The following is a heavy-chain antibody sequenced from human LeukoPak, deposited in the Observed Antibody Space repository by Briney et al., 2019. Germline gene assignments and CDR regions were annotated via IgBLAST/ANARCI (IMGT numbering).Heavy chain of an antibody. CDR3: AKKGNVGYAHFDY. D-gene: IGHD2-2*03. CDR2: ISDSGGST. Sequence: GGSLRLSRAASGFTFNSYPMIWVRQAPGKGLEWVSGISDSGGSTYHADSVKGRFTISRDNSKNTLYPQMNSLRVEDTAVYYCAKKGNVGYAHFDYWGQGTLVTVSS. J-gene: IGHJ4*02. V-gene: IGHV3-23*01. CDR1: GFTFNSYP.